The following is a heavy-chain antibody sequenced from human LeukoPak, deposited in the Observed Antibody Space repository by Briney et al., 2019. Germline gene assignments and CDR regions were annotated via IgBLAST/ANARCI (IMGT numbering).Heavy chain of an antibody. CDR2: IHYTGNT. J-gene: IGHJ4*02. CDR3: ASGSVVTALDQ. D-gene: IGHD2-21*02. CDR1: GGSITTYY. Sequence: SETLSLTCAVSGGSITTYYWTWIRQPPGQALEWIGYIHYTGNTKYNPSLESRVTMSIDTSKNEFSLKIYSVSAADTAVYFCASGSVVTALDQWGQGTLVTVSS. V-gene: IGHV4-59*01.